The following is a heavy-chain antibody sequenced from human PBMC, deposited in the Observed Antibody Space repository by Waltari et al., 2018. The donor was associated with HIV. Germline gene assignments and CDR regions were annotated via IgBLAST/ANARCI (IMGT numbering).Heavy chain of an antibody. CDR3: TSTGGGITDY. Sequence: EVQLVESGGGLVQPGESLRPSCAASGFTPTNAWMSWVRQAPGKGLEWVGRIKSEDDGGTTDYAAPVKGRFTISRDDSKNALYLQMNSLKTEDTALYYCTSTGGGITDYWGQGTLVTVSS. CDR2: IKSEDDGGTT. CDR1: GFTPTNAW. D-gene: IGHD2-15*01. V-gene: IGHV3-15*01. J-gene: IGHJ4*02.